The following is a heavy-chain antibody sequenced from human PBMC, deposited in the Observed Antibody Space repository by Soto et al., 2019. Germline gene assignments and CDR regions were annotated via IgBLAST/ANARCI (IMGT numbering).Heavy chain of an antibody. Sequence: QVQLAESGGGVVQPGRTLRLSCAASGCMFSKYGMHWLHQAQGKGLEWVAVIWFDGSKKYYADSVEGRFTISRDNSKNTLYLQVNSLRAEDTAVYYCARDGQGMATITYWYIDLWGRGTLITVSS. CDR3: ARDGQGMATITYWYIDL. D-gene: IGHD5-12*01. CDR2: IWFDGSKK. V-gene: IGHV3-33*01. CDR1: GCMFSKYG. J-gene: IGHJ2*01.